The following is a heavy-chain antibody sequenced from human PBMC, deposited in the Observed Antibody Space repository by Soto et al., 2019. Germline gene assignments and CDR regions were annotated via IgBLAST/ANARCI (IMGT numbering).Heavy chain of an antibody. CDR2: IQSGGST. V-gene: IGHV3-66*01. D-gene: IGHD2-15*01. CDR1: GFTVSSKY. J-gene: IGHJ6*04. Sequence: EVQLVESGGGLVQPGVSLRLSCAASGFTVSSKYMSWVRQAPGKGLEWVSLIQSGGSTYYAGSVKGRFTISRDNSENTLSIQMNSLRVEDTAVYYGTRAAVHCSGGRCYGVPVDVWGKGNTVTVSA. CDR3: TRAAVHCSGGRCYGVPVDV.